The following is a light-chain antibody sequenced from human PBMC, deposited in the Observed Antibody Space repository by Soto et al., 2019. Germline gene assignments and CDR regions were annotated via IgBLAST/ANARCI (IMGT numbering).Light chain of an antibody. V-gene: IGKV3-11*01. CDR2: DAS. CDR3: QQRSNWPQVT. Sequence: EIVLTQSPATLSLSPGEGATLSCRASQSVGSYLGWYQQKPGQAPRLLIYDASNRATGIPARFSGSGSGTDFPLTISSLEPEDFAVYYCQQRSNWPQVTFGGGTKVEIK. J-gene: IGKJ4*01. CDR1: QSVGSY.